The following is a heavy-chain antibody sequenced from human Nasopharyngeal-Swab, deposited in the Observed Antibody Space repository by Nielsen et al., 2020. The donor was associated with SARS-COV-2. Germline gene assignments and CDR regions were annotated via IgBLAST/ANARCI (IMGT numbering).Heavy chain of an antibody. D-gene: IGHD6-13*01. J-gene: IGHJ4*02. V-gene: IGHV3-11*01. CDR3: ARVEGYSMGFPYFDY. Sequence: GESLKISCAASGFTFSDYYMSWIRQAPGKGLEWVSYISSSGSTIYYADSVKGRFTISRDNAKNSLYLQMNSLRAEDTAVYYCARVEGYSMGFPYFDYWGQGTLVTVSS. CDR1: GFTFSDYY. CDR2: ISSSGSTI.